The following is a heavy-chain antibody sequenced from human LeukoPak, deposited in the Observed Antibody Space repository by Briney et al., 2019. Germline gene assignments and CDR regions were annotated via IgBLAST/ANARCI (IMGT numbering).Heavy chain of an antibody. D-gene: IGHD2-15*01. J-gene: IGHJ3*01. Sequence: GGSLRLSCAASGFTFGSYAMSWVRQAPGKGLEWVGRSRNKANRYTTEYAASVKGRFTISRDDSKNSLYLQMNSLKTEDTAVFYCARAGYCSGGSCYDAFHVWGRGTMVTVSS. CDR2: SRNKANRYTT. V-gene: IGHV3-72*01. CDR3: ARAGYCSGGSCYDAFHV. CDR1: GFTFGSYA.